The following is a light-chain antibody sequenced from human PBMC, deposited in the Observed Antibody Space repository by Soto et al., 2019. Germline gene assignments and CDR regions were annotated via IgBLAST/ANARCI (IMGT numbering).Light chain of an antibody. V-gene: IGLV2-14*03. CDR2: DVS. CDR1: SSDVGGYHY. CDR3: CSYTTSSTVL. Sequence: QSALTQPAAVSGSPVQSITISCTGTSSDVGGYHYVSWYQQHPGKAPKLIIYDVSNRPSGVSNRFSGSKSGNTASLTISGLQAEDEADYYCCSYTTSSTVLFGGGTQLPVL. J-gene: IGLJ2*01.